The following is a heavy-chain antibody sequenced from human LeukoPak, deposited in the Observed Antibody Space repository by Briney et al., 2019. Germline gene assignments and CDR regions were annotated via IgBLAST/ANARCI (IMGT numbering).Heavy chain of an antibody. Sequence: GGSLRLSCAASGFTFSNYRMNWVRQAPGKGLEWVSYISSSSSTIYYADSVKGRFTISRDNAKNSLFLQMNSLRAEDTAVYYCARVGYYYDSSLDYWGQGTQVTVSS. CDR1: GFTFSNYR. CDR2: ISSSSSTI. V-gene: IGHV3-48*04. CDR3: ARVGYYYDSSLDY. J-gene: IGHJ4*02. D-gene: IGHD3-22*01.